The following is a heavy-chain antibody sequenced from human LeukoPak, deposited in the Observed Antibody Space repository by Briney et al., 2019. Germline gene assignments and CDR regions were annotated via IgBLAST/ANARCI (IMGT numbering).Heavy chain of an antibody. CDR2: ISGSGDST. D-gene: IGHD6-19*01. CDR3: AKDARWLAPGTFDI. CDR1: GFTFSTYA. V-gene: IGHV3-23*01. Sequence: GGSLRLPCAASGFTFSTYAMNWVRQAPGKGLNWVSGISGSGDSTFYADSVKGRFTISRDNSKKTLYLQMNSLRADDTAVYYCAKDARWLAPGTFDIWGQGTMVTVS. J-gene: IGHJ3*02.